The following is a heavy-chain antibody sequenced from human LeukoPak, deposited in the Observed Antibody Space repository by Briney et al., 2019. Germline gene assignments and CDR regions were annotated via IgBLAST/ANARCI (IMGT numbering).Heavy chain of an antibody. Sequence: GGSLRLSCAASGFTFSGSAMHWARQASGKGLEWVGRIRSRANSYATAYAASVKGRFTISRDDSKNTAYLQMNSLKTEDTAVYHCTRQRYCSSTSCSHYYYYMDVWGKGTTVTVSS. V-gene: IGHV3-73*01. CDR1: GFTFSGSA. CDR2: IRSRANSYAT. CDR3: TRQRYCSSTSCSHYYYYMDV. J-gene: IGHJ6*03. D-gene: IGHD2-2*01.